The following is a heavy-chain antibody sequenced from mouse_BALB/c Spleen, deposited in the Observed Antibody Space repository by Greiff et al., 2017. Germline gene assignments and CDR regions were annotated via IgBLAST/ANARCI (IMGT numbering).Heavy chain of an antibody. CDR3: ARDYYGSSYSFAY. V-gene: IGHV2-9*02. D-gene: IGHD1-1*01. CDR1: GFSLTSYG. J-gene: IGHJ3*01. Sequence: VQRVESGPGLVAPSQSLSITCTVSGFSLTSYGVHWVRQPPGKGLEWLGVIWAGGSTNYNSALMSRLSISKDNSKSQVFLKMNSLQTDDTAMYYCARDYYGSSYSFAYWGQGTLVTVSA. CDR2: IWAGGST.